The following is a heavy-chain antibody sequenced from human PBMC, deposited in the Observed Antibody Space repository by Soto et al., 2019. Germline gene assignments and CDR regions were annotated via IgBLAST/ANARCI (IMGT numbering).Heavy chain of an antibody. CDR1: GFTFSSYW. CDR3: ATELRYFDWLLPTPDY. V-gene: IGHV3-7*01. CDR2: IKQDGSEK. D-gene: IGHD3-9*01. Sequence: PGGSLRLSCAASGFTFSSYWMSWVRQAPGKGLEWVANIKQDGSEKYYVDSVKGRFTISRDNAKNSLYLQMNSLRAEDTAVYYCATELRYFDWLLPTPDYWGQGTLVTVSS. J-gene: IGHJ4*02.